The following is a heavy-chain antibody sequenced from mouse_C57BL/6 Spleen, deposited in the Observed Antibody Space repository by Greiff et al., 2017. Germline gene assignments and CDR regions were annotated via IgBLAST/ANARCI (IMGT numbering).Heavy chain of an antibody. CDR3: ATTAQAHLYLDV. CDR2: VYPGDGDT. CDR1: GYAFSSSW. V-gene: IGHV1-82*01. D-gene: IGHD3-2*02. Sequence: QVPLQQSGPELVKPGASVKISCKASGYAFSSSWLHWVKHRPGKGLGWIGRVYPGDGDTNYTGKFKGKATLTADKSSSTAYMPLISLTSEDSAVYFCATTAQAHLYLDVWGKGTTVTVSS. J-gene: IGHJ1*03.